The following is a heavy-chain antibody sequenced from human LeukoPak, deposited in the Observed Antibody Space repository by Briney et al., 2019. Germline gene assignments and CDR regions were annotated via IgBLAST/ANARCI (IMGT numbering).Heavy chain of an antibody. V-gene: IGHV4-59*01. CDR2: IHYSGST. CDR3: AREERGCFDY. Sequence: PSETLSLTCTVSGGSISTYYWSWIRQPPGKGLEWIGYIHYSGSTKCNPSLKSRVTISVDTSKNQSSLKLSSVTAADTAVYYCAREERGCFDYWGQGTLVTVSS. J-gene: IGHJ4*02. CDR1: GGSISTYY. D-gene: IGHD1-26*01.